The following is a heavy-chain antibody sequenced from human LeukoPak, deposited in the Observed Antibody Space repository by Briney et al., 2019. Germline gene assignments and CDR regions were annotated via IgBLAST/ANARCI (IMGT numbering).Heavy chain of an antibody. CDR2: INPNSGGT. D-gene: IGHD2-2*02. V-gene: IGHV1-2*02. CDR1: GYTFTGHY. J-gene: IGHJ3*02. Sequence: GASVKVSCKASGYTFTGHYIHWVRQAPGKGLAWMGWINPNSGGTDYAQKLQGRVTMTRDTSISTAYMELSRLRSDDTAVYYCARSGCSSTSCYKHAFDIWGQGTMVTVSS. CDR3: ARSGCSSTSCYKHAFDI.